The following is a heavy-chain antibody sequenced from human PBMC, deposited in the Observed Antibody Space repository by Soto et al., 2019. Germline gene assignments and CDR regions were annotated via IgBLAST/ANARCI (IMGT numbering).Heavy chain of an antibody. CDR3: ASSIAAAGRSHYYYGMDV. J-gene: IGHJ6*02. Sequence: ASVKVSCKASGYTFTGYYMHWVRQAPGQGLEWMGWINPNSGGTNYAQKFQGRVTMTRDTSISTAYTELSRLRSDDTAVYYCASSIAAAGRSHYYYGMDVWGQGTTVTVSS. V-gene: IGHV1-2*02. CDR1: GYTFTGYY. CDR2: INPNSGGT. D-gene: IGHD6-13*01.